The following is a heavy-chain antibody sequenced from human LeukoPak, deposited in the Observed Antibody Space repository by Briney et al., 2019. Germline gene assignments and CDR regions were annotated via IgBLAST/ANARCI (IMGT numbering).Heavy chain of an antibody. CDR3: AKDAQLLWFGIDYFDY. CDR1: GFIFSSYG. V-gene: IGHV3-30*02. J-gene: IGHJ4*02. CDR2: IRYDGRNK. D-gene: IGHD3-10*01. Sequence: GGSLRLSCAASGFIFSSYGMHWVRQAPGKGLEWVAFIRYDGRNKYYADSVKGRFTISRDNSKNTLYLQMNSLRAEDTAVYYCAKDAQLLWFGIDYFDYWGQGTLVTVSS.